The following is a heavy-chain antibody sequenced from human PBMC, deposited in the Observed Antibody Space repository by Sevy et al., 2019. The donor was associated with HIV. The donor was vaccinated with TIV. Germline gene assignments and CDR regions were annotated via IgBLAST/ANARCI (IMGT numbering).Heavy chain of an antibody. Sequence: GGSLRLSCAASGFSFSDYYMSWIRQAPGKGLECISYISGDDHSIFYTNSVKGRFTISRDNAKNSLYLHMSGLRAEDTAVYYCARALADWGSFHYSSWGRGTLVTVSS. CDR1: GFSFSDYY. V-gene: IGHV3-11*04. CDR2: ISGDDHSI. D-gene: IGHD3-16*02. J-gene: IGHJ4*02. CDR3: ARALADWGSFHYSS.